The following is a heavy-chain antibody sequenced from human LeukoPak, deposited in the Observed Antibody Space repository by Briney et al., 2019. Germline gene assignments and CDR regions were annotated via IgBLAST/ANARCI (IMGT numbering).Heavy chain of an antibody. CDR1: GRTVSSYA. CDR2: TIPIFGTA. Sequence: SGGLCCNAAGRTVSSYAISWWPRAPGLRLECMGGTIPIFGTANYAQKFQGRVTITTDESTSTAYMELSSLRSEHTAVYYCARSESSSLRDYYYMDVWGKGTTVTVSS. V-gene: IGHV1-69*05. CDR3: ARSESSSLRDYYYMDV. J-gene: IGHJ6*03.